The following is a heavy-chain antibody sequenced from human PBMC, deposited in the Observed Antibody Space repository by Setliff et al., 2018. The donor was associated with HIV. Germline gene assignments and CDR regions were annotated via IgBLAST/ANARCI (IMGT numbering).Heavy chain of an antibody. V-gene: IGHV4-39*01. CDR2: IYYSGSA. D-gene: IGHD4-17*01. Sequence: PSETLSLTCTVSGGSISSSSYYWGWIRQPPGKGLEWIGSIYYSGSAYYSPSLKSRVTISVDTSKNQFSLKLSSVTAADTAVYYCARGNSRRLRVHYYYYYMDVWGQGTLVTVSS. CDR3: ARGNSRRLRVHYYYYYMDV. CDR1: GGSISSSSYY. J-gene: IGHJ6*03.